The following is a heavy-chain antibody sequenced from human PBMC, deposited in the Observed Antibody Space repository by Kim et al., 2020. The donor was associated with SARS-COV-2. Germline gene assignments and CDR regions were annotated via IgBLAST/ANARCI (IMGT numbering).Heavy chain of an antibody. D-gene: IGHD3-10*01. CDR1: DDSISTTSYY. Sequence: SETLSLTRSVSDDSISTTSYYWGWIRQSPGKGLEWIGSIYYSGSTFYNPSLKSRVTISVDTSKNQFSLRLSSVTATDTAVYYCARQGRGVIVTYYYY. CDR3: ARQGRGVIVTYYYY. J-gene: IGHJ6*03. CDR2: IYYSGST. V-gene: IGHV4-39*01.